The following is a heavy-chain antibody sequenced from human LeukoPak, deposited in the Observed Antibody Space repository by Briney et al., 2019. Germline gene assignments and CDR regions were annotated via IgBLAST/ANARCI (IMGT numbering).Heavy chain of an antibody. Sequence: GGSLRLSCAASGFTFSSNNMNWVRQAPGKGLEWVSFIYSGGSTYYTDSVKGRFTISRDNSKNTLYLQMNSLRAEDTAVYYCARRGGYYSHPYEYWGQGILVNV. CDR2: IYSGGST. CDR1: GFTFSSNN. J-gene: IGHJ4*01. D-gene: IGHD3-22*01. CDR3: ARRGGYYSHPYEY. V-gene: IGHV3-53*01.